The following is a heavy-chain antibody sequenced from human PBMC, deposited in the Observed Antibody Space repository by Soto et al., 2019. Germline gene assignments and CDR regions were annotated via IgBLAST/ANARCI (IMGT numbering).Heavy chain of an antibody. CDR2: LSWNSGNI. D-gene: IGHD1-26*01. J-gene: IGHJ6*03. CDR1: GFTFDDYA. V-gene: IGHV3-9*01. Sequence: EVQLVESGGGLVQPGRSLRLSCAASGFTFDDYAMHWVRQGPGKGLEWVSGLSWNSGNIGYADSVRGRCTISRDNAKNALFLQINSLRDEDAALYYCAKGGGYSVYYHIDVWGKGTTVTVSS. CDR3: AKGGGYSVYYHIDV.